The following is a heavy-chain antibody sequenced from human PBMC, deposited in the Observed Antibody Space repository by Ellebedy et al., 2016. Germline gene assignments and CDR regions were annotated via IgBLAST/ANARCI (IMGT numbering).Heavy chain of an antibody. CDR2: ISAGGDTT. CDR1: GFNFGNFF. CDR3: YYGHYSGS. Sequence: GGSLRLSXVASGFNFGNFFMSWVRQAPGGGLEWVSTISAGGDTTFSADSVKGRFTISRDNSRDTLYLQMNSLRAEDTAVYYCYYGHYSGSWGQGTLVTVSS. V-gene: IGHV3-23*01. J-gene: IGHJ4*02. D-gene: IGHD4-17*01.